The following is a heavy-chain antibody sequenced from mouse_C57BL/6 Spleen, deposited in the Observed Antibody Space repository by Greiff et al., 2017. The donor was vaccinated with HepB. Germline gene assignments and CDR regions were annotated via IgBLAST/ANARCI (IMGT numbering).Heavy chain of an antibody. CDR3: TREGYYGSSEAYAMDY. CDR2: ISSGGDYI. D-gene: IGHD1-1*01. J-gene: IGHJ4*01. Sequence: DVKLVESGEGLVKPGGSLKLSCAASGFTFSSYAMSWVRQTPEKRLEWVAYISSGGDYIYYADTVKGRFTISRDNARNTLYLQMSSLKTEDTAMYYCTREGYYGSSEAYAMDYWGQGTSVTVSS. V-gene: IGHV5-9-1*02. CDR1: GFTFSSYA.